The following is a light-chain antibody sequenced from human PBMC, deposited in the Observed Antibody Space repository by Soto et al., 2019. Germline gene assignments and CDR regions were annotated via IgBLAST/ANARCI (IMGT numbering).Light chain of an antibody. CDR3: QQYTDRPTT. J-gene: IGKJ2*01. Sequence: VVRQKQATLSVSPGQRSTLSCRASQSVRTTVAWYHQRPGQAPRLLIYGASTRATGVPDRFSGGGSGTDFTLTVTSLQSEDFGIYYCQQYTDRPTTFGRVT. CDR1: QSVRTT. CDR2: GAS. V-gene: IGKV3-15*01.